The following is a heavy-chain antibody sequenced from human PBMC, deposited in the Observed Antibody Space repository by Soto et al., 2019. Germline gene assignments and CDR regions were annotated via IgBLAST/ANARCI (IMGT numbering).Heavy chain of an antibody. Sequence: QVQLQESCPGLVKPSGTLSLTCAVAGGSISDNWWSWDRQAPGKGLEWIGEIYHSGTTYYNPSLKGRVIILVENSASQISLTLSSVTAADTAVYYCARHVAVPRTRAFDYWGKGALVAVSS. CDR2: IYHSGTT. CDR1: GGSISDNW. V-gene: IGHV4-4*02. CDR3: ARHVAVPRTRAFDY. J-gene: IGHJ4*02. D-gene: IGHD2-15*01.